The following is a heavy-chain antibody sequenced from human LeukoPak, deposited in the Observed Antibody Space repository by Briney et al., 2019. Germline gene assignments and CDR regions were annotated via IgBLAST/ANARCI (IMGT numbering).Heavy chain of an antibody. CDR2: ISWNSGSI. V-gene: IGHV3-9*01. CDR1: GFTFDDYA. CDR3: AGYDSSGYFDY. D-gene: IGHD3-22*01. Sequence: GGSLRLSCAASGFTFDDYAMHWVRQAPGKGLEWVSGISWNSGSIGYADSVKGRFTISRDNAKNSLYLQMNSLRAEDTAVYYCAGYDSSGYFDYWGQGTLVTVSS. J-gene: IGHJ4*02.